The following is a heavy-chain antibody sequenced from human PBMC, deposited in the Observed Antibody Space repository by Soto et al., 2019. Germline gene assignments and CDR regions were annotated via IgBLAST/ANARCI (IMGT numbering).Heavy chain of an antibody. J-gene: IGHJ4*02. D-gene: IGHD3-3*01. CDR3: ARDFAYFDS. CDR1: GGSFKSGSYS. CDR2: VYDSGRA. V-gene: IGHV4-61*01. Sequence: SETLALTCTFSGGSFKSGSYSWRWVRVPAGTGLGRIGYVYDSGRASYTPSLKSRVSISMDTSKNQFSLNLDSVTAADTAVYFCARDFAYFDSWGQGTLVTVSS.